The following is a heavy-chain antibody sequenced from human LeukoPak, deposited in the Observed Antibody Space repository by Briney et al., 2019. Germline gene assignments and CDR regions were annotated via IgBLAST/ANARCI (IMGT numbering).Heavy chain of an antibody. J-gene: IGHJ4*02. D-gene: IGHD1-26*01. Sequence: PGGSLRLSCVASGFTFSNYGMSWVRQAPGKGLEWVSYISSSGSTIYYADSVKGRFTISRDNAKNSLYLQMNSLRAEDTAVYYCARVKYSGSYPHDYWGQGTLVTVSS. CDR3: ARVKYSGSYPHDY. CDR2: ISSSGSTI. V-gene: IGHV3-48*04. CDR1: GFTFSNYG.